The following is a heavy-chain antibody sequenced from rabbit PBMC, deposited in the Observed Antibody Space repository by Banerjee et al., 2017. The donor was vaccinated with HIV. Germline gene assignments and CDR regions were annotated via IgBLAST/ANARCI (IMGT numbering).Heavy chain of an antibody. CDR2: IYSNSGST. Sequence: EESGGGLVQPEGSLTLTCTASGFSFSSGYWICWVRQAPGKGLEWIACIYSNSGSTYYASWAKGRFTISKTSSTTVTLQMTSLTAADTATYFCARVTDVSGSGYWDLWGQGTLVTVS. CDR3: ARVTDVSGSGYWDL. D-gene: IGHD1-1*01. J-gene: IGHJ4*01. CDR1: GFSFSSGYW. V-gene: IGHV1S45*01.